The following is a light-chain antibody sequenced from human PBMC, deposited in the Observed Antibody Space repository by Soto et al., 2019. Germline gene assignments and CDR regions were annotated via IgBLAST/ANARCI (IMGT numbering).Light chain of an antibody. Sequence: EIVLTQSPATLSLSPGERATLSCRASQSVSKYLAWYQQKPGQAPRLLIHDASNRATGIPARFSGSGSGTNFTITISSLKPADFGVYYCQQRSNWPQITFGGGTKVEIK. CDR3: QQRSNWPQIT. V-gene: IGKV3-11*01. CDR2: DAS. J-gene: IGKJ4*01. CDR1: QSVSKY.